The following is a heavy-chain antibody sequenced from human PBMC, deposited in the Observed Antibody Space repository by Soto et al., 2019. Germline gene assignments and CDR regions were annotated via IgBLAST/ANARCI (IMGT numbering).Heavy chain of an antibody. CDR1: GDSVSSNSAA. J-gene: IGHJ6*02. CDR3: ARGWGIAARPDGMDV. V-gene: IGHV6-1*01. D-gene: IGHD6-6*01. Sequence: TLSLTCAISGDSVSSNSAAWNWIRQSPSRGLEWLGRTYYRSKWYNDYAVSVKSRITINPDTSKDQFSLQLNSATPGDTAVYYCARGWGIAARPDGMDVWGQGTTVTVSS. CDR2: TYYRSKWYN.